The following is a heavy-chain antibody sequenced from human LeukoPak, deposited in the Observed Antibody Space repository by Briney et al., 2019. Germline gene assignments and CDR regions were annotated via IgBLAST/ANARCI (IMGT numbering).Heavy chain of an antibody. Sequence: GASVKVFCKASGGTFSSYAISWVRQAPGQGLEWMGGIIPTFGAGNYAQKFQDRVTITADDSTNTAYMELRSLRSEDTAVYYCANYDRRGGSSGYYGYFDYWGQGTLVTVSS. V-gene: IGHV1-69*13. CDR2: IIPTFGAG. CDR1: GGTFSSYA. J-gene: IGHJ4*02. CDR3: ANYDRRGGSSGYYGYFDY. D-gene: IGHD3-22*01.